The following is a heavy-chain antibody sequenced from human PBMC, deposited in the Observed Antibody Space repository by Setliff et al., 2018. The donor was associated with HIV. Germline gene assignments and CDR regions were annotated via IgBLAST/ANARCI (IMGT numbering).Heavy chain of an antibody. CDR2: IYYSGST. CDR3: ARGFDP. V-gene: IGHV4-39*07. Sequence: SETLSLTCTVSGDPMSSTSYYWGWIRQPPGKWLEWIGSIYYSGSTYYNPSLKSRVTISVDTSKNQFSLKLSSVTAADTAVYYCARGFDPWGQGTLVTVSS. CDR1: GDPMSSTSYY. J-gene: IGHJ5*02.